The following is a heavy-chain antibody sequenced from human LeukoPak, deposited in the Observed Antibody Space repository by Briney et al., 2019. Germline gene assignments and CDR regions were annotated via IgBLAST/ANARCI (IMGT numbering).Heavy chain of an antibody. CDR1: GGTFSSYA. D-gene: IGHD1-1*01. Sequence: SVKVSCKASGGTFSSYAISWVRQAPGQGLEWMGGIIPIFGTANYAQKFQGRVTITADESTSTAYMELSSLRSEDTAVYYCARFSSDGTYFDYWGQGTLVTVSS. V-gene: IGHV1-69*13. CDR3: ARFSSDGTYFDY. CDR2: IIPIFGTA. J-gene: IGHJ4*02.